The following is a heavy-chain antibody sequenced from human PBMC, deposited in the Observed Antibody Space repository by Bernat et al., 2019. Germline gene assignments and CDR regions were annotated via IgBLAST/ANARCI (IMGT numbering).Heavy chain of an antibody. CDR1: GFTFSSYG. Sequence: QVQLVESGGVVVQPGRFLRLSCAASGFTFSSYGMHWVRQAPGKGLEWVAVISYDGSNKYYADSVKGRFTISRDNSKNTLYLQMNSLIAEDTAVYYCAKDRFTTSGYSYGYYYYGMDVWGQGTTVTVSS. V-gene: IGHV3-30*18. CDR3: AKDRFTTSGYSYGYYYYGMDV. J-gene: IGHJ6*02. CDR2: ISYDGSNK. D-gene: IGHD5-18*01.